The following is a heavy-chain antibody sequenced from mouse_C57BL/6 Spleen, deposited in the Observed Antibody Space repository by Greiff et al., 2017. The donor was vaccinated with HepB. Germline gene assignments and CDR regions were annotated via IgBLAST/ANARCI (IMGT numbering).Heavy chain of an antibody. CDR1: GFNIKDDY. CDR3: TTRPTMVTTDYFDY. CDR2: IDPENGDT. V-gene: IGHV14-4*01. J-gene: IGHJ2*01. Sequence: EVQLQQSGAELVRPGASVKLSCTASGFNIKDDYMHWVKQRPEQGLEWIGWIDPENGDTEYASKLQGKAPITADTSSNTAYLQLSSLSSEDTAVYYCTTRPTMVTTDYFDYWGQGTTLTVSS. D-gene: IGHD2-9*01.